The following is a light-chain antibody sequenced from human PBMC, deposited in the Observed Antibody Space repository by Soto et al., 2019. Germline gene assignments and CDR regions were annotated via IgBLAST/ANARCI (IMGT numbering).Light chain of an antibody. Sequence: DIQLTHSPSFLSASVGDRVTITWRAGQGISTYLAWYQQKPGKAPKLLIYAASTLQSGVPSRFSGSGSGTEFALAISSLQPEDFATYYCQQLLTYPQTFGQGTKVDI. V-gene: IGKV1-9*01. CDR1: QGISTY. CDR3: QQLLTYPQT. CDR2: AAS. J-gene: IGKJ1*01.